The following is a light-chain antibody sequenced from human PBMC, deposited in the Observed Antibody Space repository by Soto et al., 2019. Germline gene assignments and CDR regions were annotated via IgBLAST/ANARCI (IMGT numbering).Light chain of an antibody. CDR3: QQANSFPLT. CDR2: AAS. CDR1: QGISSR. Sequence: DIQMTQSPSSVSASVGDRVTITCRASQGISSRLAWYQQKPGKAPNLLIYAASNLQSGVPSRFSGIGSETDFTLTIGSLQPEDFATYYCQQANSFPLTFGGGTKVEIK. V-gene: IGKV1-12*01. J-gene: IGKJ4*01.